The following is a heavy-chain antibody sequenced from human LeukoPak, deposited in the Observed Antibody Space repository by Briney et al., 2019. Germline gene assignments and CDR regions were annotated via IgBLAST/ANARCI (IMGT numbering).Heavy chain of an antibody. J-gene: IGHJ4*02. V-gene: IGHV1-18*01. Sequence: ASVKVSCKASGYTFTSYGISWVRQAPGQGLEGMGWISAYNGNTNYAQKLQGRVTMTTDTSTSTAYMELRSLRSDDTAVYYCARGATYYYDSSGYDPFDYWGQGTLVTVSS. CDR2: ISAYNGNT. D-gene: IGHD3-22*01. CDR1: GYTFTSYG. CDR3: ARGATYYYDSSGYDPFDY.